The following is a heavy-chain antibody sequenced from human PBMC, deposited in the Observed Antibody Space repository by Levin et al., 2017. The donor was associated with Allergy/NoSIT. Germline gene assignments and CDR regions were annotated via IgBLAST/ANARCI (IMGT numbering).Heavy chain of an antibody. CDR1: GFTRSNAW. J-gene: IGHJ5*02. Sequence: NPGGSLRLSCAASGFTRSNAWINWVRQAPGKGLEWVGRIKSEADGGTTDYAAPVKGRFTISRDDSKNTVFLRMNSLETEDTAVYYCATGGNWFDPWGKGTLVTVSS. CDR3: ATGGNWFDP. V-gene: IGHV3-15*07. CDR2: IKSEADGGTT.